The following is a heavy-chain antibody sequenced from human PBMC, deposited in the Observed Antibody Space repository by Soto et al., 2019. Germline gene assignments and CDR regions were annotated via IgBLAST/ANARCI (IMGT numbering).Heavy chain of an antibody. Sequence: GDSLKISCKGSGYSFTSYWIGWVRQMPGKGLEWMGIIYPGDSDTRYSPSFQGQVTISADKSISTAYLQWSSLKASDTAMYYCARSNRDEYSSRWYGIDYWGQGTLVTVSS. CDR1: GYSFTSYW. CDR2: IYPGDSDT. CDR3: ARSNRDEYSSRWYGIDY. D-gene: IGHD6-13*01. J-gene: IGHJ4*02. V-gene: IGHV5-51*01.